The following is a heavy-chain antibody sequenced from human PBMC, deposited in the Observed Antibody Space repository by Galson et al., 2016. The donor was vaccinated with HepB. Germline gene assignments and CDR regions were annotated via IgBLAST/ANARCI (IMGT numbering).Heavy chain of an antibody. CDR3: TASGLGDYPTFWYFGL. V-gene: IGHV3-15*05. D-gene: IGHD3-16*01. Sequence: SLRLSCAASGITFTKAWMNWVRQAPGKGLEWVGRIKTKAEGVTTDYAAPVKGRFTISRDDSRDTLFLQMNSLKTEDTAMYFCTASGLGDYPTFWYFGLWGRGTLVTVSS. CDR2: IKTKAEGVTT. J-gene: IGHJ2*01. CDR1: GITFTKAW.